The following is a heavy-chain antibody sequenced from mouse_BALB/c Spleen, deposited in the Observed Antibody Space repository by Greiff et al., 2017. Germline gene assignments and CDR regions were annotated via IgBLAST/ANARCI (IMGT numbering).Heavy chain of an antibody. Sequence: VQLQQSGPELVKPGASGKVSCKASGYSFTDFNMYWVKQSHGKSLEWIGYIDHYNGGTSYNQKFKGKATLTVDKSSSTAFMHLNSLTSEDSAVYYCARNDYYGSSPAWFAYWGQGTLVTVSA. CDR3: ARNDYYGSSPAWFAY. CDR2: IDHYNGGT. D-gene: IGHD1-1*01. CDR1: GYSFTDFN. J-gene: IGHJ3*01. V-gene: IGHV1S135*01.